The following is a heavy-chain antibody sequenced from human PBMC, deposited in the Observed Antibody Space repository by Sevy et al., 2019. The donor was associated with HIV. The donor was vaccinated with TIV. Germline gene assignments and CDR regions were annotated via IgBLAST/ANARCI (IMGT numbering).Heavy chain of an antibody. D-gene: IGHD3-3*01. Sequence: GGSLRLSCAASRFTFSSYAMSWVRLAPGKGLEWVSAISACGSTFYADFVKARFTISRDNSKNMLYLQMNSLRVEDTVVYYCAKFFPHDAFDIWGHGTMVTVSS. CDR2: ISACGST. J-gene: IGHJ3*02. V-gene: IGHV3-23*01. CDR3: AKFFPHDAFDI. CDR1: RFTFSSYA.